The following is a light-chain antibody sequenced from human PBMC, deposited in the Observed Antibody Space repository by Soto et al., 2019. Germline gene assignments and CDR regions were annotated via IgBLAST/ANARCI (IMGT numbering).Light chain of an antibody. Sequence: QSVLTQPPSASGSPGQSVTISCTGTSSDVGGYNYVSWYQQHPGKAPKLMIYEVTKRPSGVPDRFSGSKSGNTASLTVSGLQVEDGADYYCSSYVGSNNYVFGTGTKVTVL. V-gene: IGLV2-8*01. CDR1: SSDVGGYNY. J-gene: IGLJ1*01. CDR3: SSYVGSNNYV. CDR2: EVT.